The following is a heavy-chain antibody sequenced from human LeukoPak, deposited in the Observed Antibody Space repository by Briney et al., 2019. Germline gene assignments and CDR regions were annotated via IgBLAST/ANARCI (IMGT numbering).Heavy chain of an antibody. D-gene: IGHD3-22*01. Sequence: GGSLRLSCAASGFTFSSYWMHWVRQAPGRGSVWVARIRRDGSSTDYADSVKGRFTISRDNAKNTLYLQMNSLRAEDTAVYYCAREQGYYSVPGYWGQGTLVTVSS. CDR2: IRRDGSST. CDR3: AREQGYYSVPGY. CDR1: GFTFSSYW. V-gene: IGHV3-74*01. J-gene: IGHJ4*02.